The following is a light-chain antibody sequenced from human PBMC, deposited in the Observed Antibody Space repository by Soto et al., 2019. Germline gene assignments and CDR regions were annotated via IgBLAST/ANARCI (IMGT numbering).Light chain of an antibody. CDR2: EVS. V-gene: IGLV2-14*01. Sequence: QSALTQPASVSGSPGQSITISCTGTSSDVGGYNYVSWYQQHPGKAPKLMIYEVSNRPSGVSNRFSGSKSGNKASLTISGLQAEDEADYYCSSYTSSSTLGVFGGGTKVTVL. CDR3: SSYTSSSTLGV. CDR1: SSDVGGYNY. J-gene: IGLJ2*01.